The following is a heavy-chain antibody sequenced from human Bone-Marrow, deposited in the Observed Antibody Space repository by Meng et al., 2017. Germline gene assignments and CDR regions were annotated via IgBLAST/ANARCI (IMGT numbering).Heavy chain of an antibody. Sequence: GESLKISCAASGFSFNSYWMSWVRRAPGKGLEWVANIKQDESEKFYVESVKGRFTISRDNAKNSLYLQMNSLRAEDTAVYYCARDRGYDSSGYFNWFDPWGQGTLVTVSS. V-gene: IGHV3-7*01. J-gene: IGHJ5*02. CDR1: GFSFNSYW. CDR2: IKQDESEK. D-gene: IGHD3-22*01. CDR3: ARDRGYDSSGYFNWFDP.